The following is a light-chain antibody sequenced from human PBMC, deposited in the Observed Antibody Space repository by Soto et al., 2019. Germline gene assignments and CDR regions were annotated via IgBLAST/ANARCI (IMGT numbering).Light chain of an antibody. Sequence: IQMTQSPSSLSASVEDRVTITCRASQSISSYLNWYQQKPGKAPKLLIYAASSLQSGVPSRFSGSGSGTDFTLTISSLQPEDVATYYCQQSYSTPWTFGQGTKVDI. CDR1: QSISSY. CDR2: AAS. J-gene: IGKJ1*01. V-gene: IGKV1-39*01. CDR3: QQSYSTPWT.